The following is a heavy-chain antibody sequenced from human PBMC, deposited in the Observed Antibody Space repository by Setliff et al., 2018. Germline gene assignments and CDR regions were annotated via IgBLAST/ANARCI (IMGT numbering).Heavy chain of an antibody. V-gene: IGHV4-61*09. CDR1: GVSITSGSYY. CDR3: ARRGMSSSWFQGYFDY. Sequence: TLSLTCSVSGVSITSGSYYWTWVRQPAGKNLEWIAHIFSTGSLNYNPSLRSRATISLDKSKNQFSLKLSSVTAADTAVYYCARRGMSSSWFQGYFDYWGQGTLVTVS. J-gene: IGHJ4*02. D-gene: IGHD6-13*01. CDR2: IFSTGSL.